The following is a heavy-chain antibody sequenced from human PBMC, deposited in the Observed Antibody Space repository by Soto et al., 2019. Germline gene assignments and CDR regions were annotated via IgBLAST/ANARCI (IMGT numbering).Heavy chain of an antibody. V-gene: IGHV4-38-2*01. J-gene: IGHJ4*02. D-gene: IGHD3-16*01. Sequence: WETLSLTCAVSGYSISSGYYWGWIRQPPGKGLEWIGSIYHSGSTYYNPSLKSRVTISVDTSKNQFSLKLSSVTAADTAVYYCARTIGGGILYYFDYWGQGTLVTVSS. CDR3: ARTIGGGILYYFDY. CDR1: GYSISSGYY. CDR2: IYHSGST.